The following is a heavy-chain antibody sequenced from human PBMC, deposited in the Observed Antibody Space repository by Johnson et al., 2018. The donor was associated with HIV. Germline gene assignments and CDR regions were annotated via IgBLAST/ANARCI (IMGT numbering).Heavy chain of an antibody. CDR3: ARASLARGGKIRAFDI. CDR1: GFTFSSYG. D-gene: IGHD4-23*01. V-gene: IGHV3-33*01. J-gene: IGHJ3*02. Sequence: QVQLVESGGGVVQPGTSLRLSCAASGFTFSSYGIHWVRQAPGKGLEWVAFIWHDGRDVYYADSVKGRFTVSRDNSKNAVYLQMNSLGAGDTAVFYCARASLARGGKIRAFDIWGQGTMVTVSS. CDR2: IWHDGRDV.